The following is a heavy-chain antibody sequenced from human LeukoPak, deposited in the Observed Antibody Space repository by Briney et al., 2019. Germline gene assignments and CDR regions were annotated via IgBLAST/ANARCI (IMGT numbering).Heavy chain of an antibody. CDR3: ARGLVIAVTGWGQWELPPAGHDS. CDR1: GGSISSYY. Sequence: TSETLSLTCTVSGGSISSYYWSWIRQPAGKGLEWIGRIYTSGSTNYNPSLKSRVTMSVDTSKNQFSLKLSSVTAADTAVYYCARGLVIAVTGWGQWELPPAGHDSWGQGTLVTVSS. CDR2: IYTSGST. J-gene: IGHJ4*02. D-gene: IGHD1-26*01. V-gene: IGHV4-4*07.